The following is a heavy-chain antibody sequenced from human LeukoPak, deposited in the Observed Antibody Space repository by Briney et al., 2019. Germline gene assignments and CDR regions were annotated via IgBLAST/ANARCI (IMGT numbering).Heavy chain of an antibody. J-gene: IGHJ4*02. CDR1: AGTFSSYA. CDR3: ARDRHGDFDY. CDR2: VNLIFDTT. Sequence: ASVKVSCKASAGTFSSYAISWVRQAPAQGLEWMGRVNLIFDTTNYAQMFQGRGTITTYEYTSTTYMELSSLRSEYTAVYYCARDRHGDFDYWGQGTLVTVSS. D-gene: IGHD4-17*01. V-gene: IGHV1-69*05.